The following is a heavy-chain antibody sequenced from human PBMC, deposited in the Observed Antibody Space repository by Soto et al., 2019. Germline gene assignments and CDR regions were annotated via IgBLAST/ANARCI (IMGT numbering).Heavy chain of an antibody. CDR3: ARGTMTAVSKTDS. CDR2: ISNTGSTI. CDR1: GFTFTTYS. V-gene: IGHV3-48*01. Sequence: EVQLVESGGGLVQPGGSLRLSCAASGFTFTTYSMNWVRLAPGKGLEWLSYISNTGSTIYYAVSVKGRFTIPRNNAKNSLYVQMSGLRVEDTAVYYCARGTMTAVSKTDSWGQGALVTVSS. J-gene: IGHJ4*02. D-gene: IGHD4-17*01.